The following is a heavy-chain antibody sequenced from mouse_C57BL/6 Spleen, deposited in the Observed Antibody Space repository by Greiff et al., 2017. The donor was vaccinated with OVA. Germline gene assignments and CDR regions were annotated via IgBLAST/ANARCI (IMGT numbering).Heavy chain of an antibody. V-gene: IGHV1-15*01. Sequence: VKLQQSGAELVRPGASVTLSCKASGYTFTDYEMHWVKQTPVHGLEWIGAIDPETGGTAYNQKFKGKAILTADKSSSTAYMELRSLTSEDSAVYYCTRGSSYPAWFAYWGQGTLVTVSA. CDR2: IDPETGGT. J-gene: IGHJ3*01. CDR3: TRGSSYPAWFAY. CDR1: GYTFTDYE. D-gene: IGHD1-1*01.